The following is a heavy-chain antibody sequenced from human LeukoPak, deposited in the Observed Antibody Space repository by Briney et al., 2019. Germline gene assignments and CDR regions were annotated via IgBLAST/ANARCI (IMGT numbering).Heavy chain of an antibody. Sequence: GGSLRLSCATSGFTFSTYSMHWVRQAPGKGLEWLAVIGSDGSVKYYADSVKGRLTISRDNSRNTLDLQMNSLRAEDTAVYYCAKDKYGSGSCLLYFNSWGQGTLVTVSS. D-gene: IGHD3-10*01. CDR1: GFTFSTYS. CDR3: AKDKYGSGSCLLYFNS. J-gene: IGHJ4*02. V-gene: IGHV3-30-3*02. CDR2: IGSDGSVK.